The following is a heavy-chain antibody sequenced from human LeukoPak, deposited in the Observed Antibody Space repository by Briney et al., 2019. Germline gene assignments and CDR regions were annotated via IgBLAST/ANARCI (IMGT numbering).Heavy chain of an antibody. CDR3: AKDLPGGVGATGPFDP. CDR2: ISISGDTT. Sequence: GGSLRLSCVASGFTFSSHAMTWVRQAPGKGLEWVSAISISGDTTYYADAVKGRFTISRDNSKNTVYLQMNSLRAEDTAVYYCAKDLPGGVGATGPFDPWGQGTLVTVSS. V-gene: IGHV3-23*01. J-gene: IGHJ5*02. CDR1: GFTFSSHA. D-gene: IGHD1-26*01.